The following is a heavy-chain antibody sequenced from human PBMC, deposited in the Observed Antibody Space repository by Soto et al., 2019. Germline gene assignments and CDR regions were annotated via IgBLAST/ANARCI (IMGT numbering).Heavy chain of an antibody. CDR1: GFTFSSYA. CDR3: ARDSPPGVPAAMPAYFDY. D-gene: IGHD2-2*01. V-gene: IGHV3-30-3*01. Sequence: GGSLRLSCAASGFTFSSYAMHWVRQAPGKGLEWVAVISYDGSNKYYADSVKGRFTISRDNSKNTLYLQMNSLRAEDTAVYYCARDSPPGVPAAMPAYFDYWGQGTLVTVSS. CDR2: ISYDGSNK. J-gene: IGHJ4*02.